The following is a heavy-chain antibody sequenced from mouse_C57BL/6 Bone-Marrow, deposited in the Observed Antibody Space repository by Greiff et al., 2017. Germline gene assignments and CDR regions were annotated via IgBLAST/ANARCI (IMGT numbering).Heavy chain of an antibody. J-gene: IGHJ2*01. CDR1: GFTITNYW. CDR2: INPSNGGT. D-gene: IGHD1-1*01. V-gene: IGHV1-53*01. Sequence: VQLQQPGTELVKPGASVKLSCKASGFTITNYWMHWVKQRPGHGLEWIGNINPSNGGTNYHETFKSKATLTVDKSYSTAYMQLSSLTSEDTAVYYCASLYYYDSSNSVYWGQGTTLTVSS. CDR3: ASLYYYDSSNSVY.